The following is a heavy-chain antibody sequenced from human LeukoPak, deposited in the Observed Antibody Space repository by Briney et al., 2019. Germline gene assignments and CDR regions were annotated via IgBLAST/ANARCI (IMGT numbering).Heavy chain of an antibody. D-gene: IGHD6-13*01. CDR2: IKSKTDGGTT. CDR1: GFTFSNAW. J-gene: IGHJ6*02. CDR3: TTDLYSSSWYLYYYGMDV. V-gene: IGHV3-15*01. Sequence: PGGSLRLSCAASGFTFSNAWMSWVRQAPGKRLEWVGRIKSKTDGGTTDYAAPVKGRFTISRDDSKNTLYLQMNSLKTEDTAVYYCTTDLYSSSWYLYYYGMDVWGQGTTVTVSS.